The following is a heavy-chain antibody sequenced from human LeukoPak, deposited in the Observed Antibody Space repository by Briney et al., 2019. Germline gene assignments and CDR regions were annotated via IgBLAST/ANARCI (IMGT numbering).Heavy chain of an antibody. Sequence: PSETLSLTCTVFGGSISSYYWSWIRQPPGKGLEWIGYIYYSGSTNYNPSLKSRVTTSVDTSKNQFSLKLSSVTAADTAVYYCAGALVVVSDAFDIWGQGTMVTVSS. CDR3: AGALVVVSDAFDI. J-gene: IGHJ3*02. D-gene: IGHD3-22*01. CDR2: IYYSGST. V-gene: IGHV4-59*01. CDR1: GGSISSYY.